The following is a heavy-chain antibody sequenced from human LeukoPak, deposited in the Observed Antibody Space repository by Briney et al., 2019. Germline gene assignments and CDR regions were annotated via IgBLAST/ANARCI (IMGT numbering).Heavy chain of an antibody. Sequence: SETLSLTCTVSGGSISSYYWGWIRQPAGKGLEWIGRIYTSGSTNYNPSLKSRVPMSVDTSKNQFSPKLSSVTAADTAVYYCVRDRVLGAFDIWGQGTMVSVSS. J-gene: IGHJ3*02. CDR1: GGSISSYY. V-gene: IGHV4-4*07. CDR3: VRDRVLGAFDI. CDR2: IYTSGST. D-gene: IGHD3-16*01.